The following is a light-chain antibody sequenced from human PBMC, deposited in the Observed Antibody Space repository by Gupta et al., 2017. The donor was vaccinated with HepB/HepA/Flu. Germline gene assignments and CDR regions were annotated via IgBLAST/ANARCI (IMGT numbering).Light chain of an antibody. Sequence: SYELTQPPSVSVSPGQTDTLTCSGVKLGDKYACWYQQKPGQSPVLVIYLDSKRPSGIPERFSGSNSGNTATLTISGTQAMDEADYYCQAWDSSTVVFGGGTKLTVL. CDR1: KLGDKY. V-gene: IGLV3-1*01. CDR3: QAWDSSTVV. CDR2: LDS. J-gene: IGLJ2*01.